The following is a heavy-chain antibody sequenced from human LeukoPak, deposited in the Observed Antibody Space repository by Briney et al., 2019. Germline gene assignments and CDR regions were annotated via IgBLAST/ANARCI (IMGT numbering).Heavy chain of an antibody. Sequence: PGGSLRLSCAASGFTFNNYGMHWVRQASGKGLEWVAFIRYNGNNQYYADSVKDRFTISRDNSKNTLYLQMNSLKGDDTAVYYCAKDSAFYYIDVWGKGTTVIISS. V-gene: IGHV3-30*02. CDR1: GFTFNNYG. J-gene: IGHJ6*03. CDR2: IRYNGNNQ. D-gene: IGHD3-10*01. CDR3: AKDSAFYYIDV.